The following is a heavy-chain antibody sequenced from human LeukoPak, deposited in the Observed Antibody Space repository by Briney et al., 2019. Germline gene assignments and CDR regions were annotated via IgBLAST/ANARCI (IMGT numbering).Heavy chain of an antibody. CDR2: IYHSGST. Sequence: SETLSLTCTVSGYSISSGYYWGCIRQPPGKGLEWIGSIYHSGSTYYNPSLKSRVTISVDTSKNQFSLKLSSVTAADTAVYYCARADLYCSSTSCYGDAFDIWGQGTMVTVSS. J-gene: IGHJ3*02. CDR3: ARADLYCSSTSCYGDAFDI. D-gene: IGHD2-2*01. CDR1: GYSISSGYY. V-gene: IGHV4-38-2*02.